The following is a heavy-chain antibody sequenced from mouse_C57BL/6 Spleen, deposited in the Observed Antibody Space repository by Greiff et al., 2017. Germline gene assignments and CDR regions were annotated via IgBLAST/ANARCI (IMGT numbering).Heavy chain of an antibody. CDR2: ISNGGGST. CDR3: ARQRGNYEAWFAY. V-gene: IGHV5-12*01. J-gene: IGHJ3*01. CDR1: GFTFSDYY. D-gene: IGHD2-1*01. Sequence: EVKVVESGGGLVQPGGSLKLSCAASGFTFSDYYMYWVRQTPGKRLGWVAYISNGGGSTYYPDTVKGRFTISRDNAKNTLYLQMSRLKSEATAMYYCARQRGNYEAWFAYWGQGTLVTVSA.